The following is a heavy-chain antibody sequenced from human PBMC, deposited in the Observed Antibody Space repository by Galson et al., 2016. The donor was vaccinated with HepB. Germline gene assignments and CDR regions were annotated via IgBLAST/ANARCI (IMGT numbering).Heavy chain of an antibody. CDR3: AHRTTVTTNYFDF. V-gene: IGHV2-5*01. Sequence: PALVKPTQTLTLTCSFSGFSLSTSGVGVAWIRQPPGKALEWLALIYWLGDQRYSPSLKSRLTITEDTSKSQVVLTMTNLDPADTATYFCAHRTTVTTNYFDFWGPGILVTVSS. D-gene: IGHD4-17*01. J-gene: IGHJ4*02. CDR2: IYWLGDQ. CDR1: GFSLSTSGVG.